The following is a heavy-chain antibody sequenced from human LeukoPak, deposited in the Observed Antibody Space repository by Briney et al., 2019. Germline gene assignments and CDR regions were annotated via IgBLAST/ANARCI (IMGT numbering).Heavy chain of an antibody. CDR2: IWSDGTNQ. J-gene: IGHJ4*02. Sequence: GGSLRLSCAAAGFTFNHYGMHWVRQAPGKGLEWVAVIWSDGTNQYYADSVKGRFTISRDDSGNTVYLQMNSLRPEDTGVYYCARDAQRGFDYSNSLENWGQGTPVTVS. CDR1: GFTFNHYG. CDR3: ARDAQRGFDYSNSLEN. D-gene: IGHD4-11*01. V-gene: IGHV3-33*01.